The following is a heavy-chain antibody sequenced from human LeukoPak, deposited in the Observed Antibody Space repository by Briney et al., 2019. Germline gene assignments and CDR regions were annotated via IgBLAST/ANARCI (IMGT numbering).Heavy chain of an antibody. CDR1: GFAINEYW. J-gene: IGHJ4*02. D-gene: IGHD3-22*01. Sequence: GASLKISCKGSGFAINEYWLAWARQMPGKGLEWMGIVFPDDSDTTYSPSLPGRVTFSADKSIRTVYLQWSSLRASDPAMSHCAKYDNSGYIDDWGGGTRVTVSS. V-gene: IGHV5-51*01. CDR2: VFPDDSDT. CDR3: AKYDNSGYIDD.